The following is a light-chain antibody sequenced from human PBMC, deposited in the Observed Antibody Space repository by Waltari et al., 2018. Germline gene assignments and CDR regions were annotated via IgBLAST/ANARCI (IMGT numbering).Light chain of an antibody. CDR1: QSVRST. Sequence: IVMTQSPATLSLSPGESATLSCRASQSVRSTFAWFQQKPGQPPRLLNDGTSTRATGIPARFTGRGSGTEFSLTSSILQPEDFATYYCQQYDYWTWTFGQGTRVETK. CDR3: QQYDYWTWT. V-gene: IGKV3D-15*01. CDR2: GTS. J-gene: IGKJ1*01.